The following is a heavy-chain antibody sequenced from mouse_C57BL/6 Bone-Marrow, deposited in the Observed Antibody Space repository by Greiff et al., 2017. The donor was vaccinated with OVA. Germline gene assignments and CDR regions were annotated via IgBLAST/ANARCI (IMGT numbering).Heavy chain of an antibody. D-gene: IGHD2-3*01. CDR2: IWSGGST. CDR1: GFSFTSYG. CDR3: ARRRLMAMDY. V-gene: IGHV2-2*01. Sequence: QVQLKQSGPGLVQPSQSLSITCTVSGFSFTSYGVHWVRQSPGKGLEWLGVIWSGGSTDYNAAFISRLSISKDNSKSQVIFKMNSLQADDTAIYCGARRRLMAMDYWGQGTSVTVSS. J-gene: IGHJ4*01.